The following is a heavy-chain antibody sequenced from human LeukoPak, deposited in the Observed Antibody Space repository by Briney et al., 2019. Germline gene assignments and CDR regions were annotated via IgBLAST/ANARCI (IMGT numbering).Heavy chain of an antibody. J-gene: IGHJ4*02. Sequence: PGGSLRLSCAASGFTFSSYGMHWVRQAPGKGLDWVAVIWYDGSNKYYADSVKGRFTISRDNSKNTLYLQMNSVRAEDTAVYYCARDMGSGYSFDYWGQGTLVTVSS. CDR3: ARDMGSGYSFDY. CDR2: IWYDGSNK. CDR1: GFTFSSYG. D-gene: IGHD3-22*01. V-gene: IGHV3-30*19.